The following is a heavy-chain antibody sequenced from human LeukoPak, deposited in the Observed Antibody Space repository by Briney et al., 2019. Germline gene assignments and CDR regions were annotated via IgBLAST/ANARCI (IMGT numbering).Heavy chain of an antibody. CDR2: MNPNSGNT. D-gene: IGHD6-19*01. CDR3: ARGKKYGSGNDDY. Sequence: ASVKVSCKASGYTFTSYDINWVRQATGQGLEWMGWMNPNSGNTGYAQKVQGKVTMTRNTSISTAYMELSSMRSEDTAVYYCARGKKYGSGNDDYWGQGTLVTVSS. V-gene: IGHV1-8*01. J-gene: IGHJ4*02. CDR1: GYTFTSYD.